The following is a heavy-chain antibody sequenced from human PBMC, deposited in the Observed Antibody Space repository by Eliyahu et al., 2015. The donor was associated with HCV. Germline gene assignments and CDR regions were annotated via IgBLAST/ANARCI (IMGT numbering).Heavy chain of an antibody. D-gene: IGHD3-3*01. V-gene: IGHV4-39*01. Sequence: QLQLQESGPGLVKPSETLSLTCTVSGGSIXSSSYYWGWIRQPPGKGLXWIGSIYYSGSTYYNPSLKSRVTISVDTSKNQFSLKLSSVTAADTAVYYCARRLSDFWSGYYTGHWFDPWGQGTLVTVSS. CDR3: ARRLSDFWSGYYTGHWFDP. CDR1: GGSIXSSSYY. J-gene: IGHJ5*02. CDR2: IYYSGST.